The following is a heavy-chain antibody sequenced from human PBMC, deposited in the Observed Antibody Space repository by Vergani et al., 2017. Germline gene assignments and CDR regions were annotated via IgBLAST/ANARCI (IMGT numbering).Heavy chain of an antibody. CDR3: ARAPWNYGYYYYYYMDV. D-gene: IGHD1-7*01. J-gene: IGHJ6*03. CDR2: IYYSGST. Sequence: QVQLQESGPGLVKPSQTLSLTCTVSGGSISSGSYYWSWIRQPPGKGLEWIGYIYYSGSTNYNPSLKSRVTISVDTSKNQFSLKLSSVTAADTAVYYCARAPWNYGYYYYYYMDVWGKGP. V-gene: IGHV4-61*01. CDR1: GGSISSGSYY.